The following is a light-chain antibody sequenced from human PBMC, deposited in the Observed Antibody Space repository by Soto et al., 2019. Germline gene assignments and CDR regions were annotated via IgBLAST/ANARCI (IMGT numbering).Light chain of an antibody. CDR2: AAS. J-gene: IGKJ3*01. CDR3: QKYISAPYT. Sequence: DIQMTQSPSSLSASIGDRVTITCRASQGIRDSLAWYQQKPGKSPNLLIYAASTLQSGVQSRFSGSGSGTDFALTISSLQPEDVATYYCQKYISAPYTFGPGTKVDIK. CDR1: QGIRDS. V-gene: IGKV1-27*01.